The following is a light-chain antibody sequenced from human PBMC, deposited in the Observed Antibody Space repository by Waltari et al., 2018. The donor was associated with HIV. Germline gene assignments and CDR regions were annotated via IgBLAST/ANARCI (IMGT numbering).Light chain of an antibody. Sequence: QSALTQPPSASGSPGQSVTISCTGTSSDVGNYNYVSWYQQHPGKAPKLMIYEVNQRPPGCPDRFSGAKSGNTASLTVSGLQAEDEAEYYCSSYAATNTLVFGGGTKVTVL. CDR2: EVN. J-gene: IGLJ3*02. CDR3: SSYAATNTLV. CDR1: SSDVGNYNY. V-gene: IGLV2-8*01.